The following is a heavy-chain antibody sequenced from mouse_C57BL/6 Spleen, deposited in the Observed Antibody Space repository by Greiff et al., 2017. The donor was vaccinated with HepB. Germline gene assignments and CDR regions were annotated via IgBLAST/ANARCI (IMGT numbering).Heavy chain of an antibody. Sequence: QVQLQQPGAELVMPGASVKLSCKASGYTFTSYWMHWVKQRPGQGLEWIGEIDPSDSYTNYNQKFKGKSTLTVDKSSSTAYMQLSSLTSEDSAVYYCAREDGNSMDYRGQGTSVTVSS. CDR1: GYTFTSYW. D-gene: IGHD2-1*01. V-gene: IGHV1-69*01. CDR2: IDPSDSYT. CDR3: AREDGNSMDY. J-gene: IGHJ4*01.